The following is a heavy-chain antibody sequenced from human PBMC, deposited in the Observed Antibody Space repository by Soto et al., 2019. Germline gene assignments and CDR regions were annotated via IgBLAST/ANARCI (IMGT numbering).Heavy chain of an antibody. J-gene: IGHJ4*02. CDR1: GGSFSGYY. D-gene: IGHD3-22*01. CDR2: INHSGST. V-gene: IGHV4-34*01. CDR3: ARGPYYYDSSVYLDVYYFDY. Sequence: PSETLSLTCAVDGGSFSGYYWSWIRQPPGKGLDWIGEINHSGSTNYNPSLKSRVTISVDTSKNQFSLKLSSVTAADTAVYYCARGPYYYDSSVYLDVYYFDYWGKGTLVTVSS.